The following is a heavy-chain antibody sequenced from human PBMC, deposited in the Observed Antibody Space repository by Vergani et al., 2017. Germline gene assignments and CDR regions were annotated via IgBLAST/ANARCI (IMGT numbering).Heavy chain of an antibody. CDR1: GFTFSSHA. D-gene: IGHD1-14*01. Sequence: EVQLLQSEGAVVQPGGSLRLSCVASGFTFSSHAMSWVRQGHGQGLVWVSSSKNTGDSTHYADSVKGRFTISRDNSKNTLYLQMNSLRVEDTAVYYCEGDLRLLYNRFDPWGQGTLGTVSS. CDR2: SKNTGDST. CDR3: EGDLRLLYNRFDP. J-gene: IGHJ5*02. V-gene: IGHV3-23*01.